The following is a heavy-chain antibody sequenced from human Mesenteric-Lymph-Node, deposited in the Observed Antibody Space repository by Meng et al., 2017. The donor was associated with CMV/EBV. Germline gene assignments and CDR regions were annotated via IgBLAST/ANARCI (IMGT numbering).Heavy chain of an antibody. J-gene: IGHJ6*02. CDR1: GGSFSGYY. CDR2: INHSGST. CDR3: ARGLNYDFWSGYAGYYYGMDV. D-gene: IGHD3-3*01. Sequence: SETLSLTCAVYGGSFSGYYWNWIRQPPGKGLEWIGEINHSGSTNYNPSLKSRVTISVDTSKNQFSLKLSSVTAADTAVYYCARGLNYDFWSGYAGYYYGMDVWGQGTTVTVSS. V-gene: IGHV4-34*01.